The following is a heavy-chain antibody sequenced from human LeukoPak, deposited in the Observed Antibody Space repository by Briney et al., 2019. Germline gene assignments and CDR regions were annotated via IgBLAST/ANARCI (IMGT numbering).Heavy chain of an antibody. CDR3: ARHSELRGDCTLFDY. V-gene: IGHV4-39*01. D-gene: IGHD2-21*01. CDR1: GGSLSSSSYY. Sequence: SETLSLTCTVSGGSLSSSSYYWGWIRQPPGKGLEWIGSIYYSGSTYYNPSLKSRVSISVDTSKNQFSLKLSSVTAADTAVYYCARHSELRGDCTLFDYWGQGTLVTVSS. CDR2: IYYSGST. J-gene: IGHJ4*02.